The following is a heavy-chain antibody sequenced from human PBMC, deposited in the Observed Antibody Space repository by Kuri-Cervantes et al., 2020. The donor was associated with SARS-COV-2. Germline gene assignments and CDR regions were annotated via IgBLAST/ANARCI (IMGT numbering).Heavy chain of an antibody. CDR2: IIPILGIA. Sequence: SVKVSCKASGGTFSSYAISWVRQAPEQGLEWMGRIIPILGIANYAQKFQGRVTITADKSTSTAYMELSSLRSEDTAVYYCAREFDIVVVPAAIGFDPWGQGTLVTVSS. D-gene: IGHD2-2*02. CDR1: GGTFSSYA. V-gene: IGHV1-69*04. CDR3: AREFDIVVVPAAIGFDP. J-gene: IGHJ5*02.